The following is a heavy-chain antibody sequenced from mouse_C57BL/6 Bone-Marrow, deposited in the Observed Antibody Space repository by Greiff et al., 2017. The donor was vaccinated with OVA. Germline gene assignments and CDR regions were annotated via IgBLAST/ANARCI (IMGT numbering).Heavy chain of an antibody. D-gene: IGHD4-1*02. V-gene: IGHV1-15*01. J-gene: IGHJ2*01. CDR2: IDPETGGT. Sequence: QVQLQQSGAELVRPGASVTLSCKASGYTFTDYEMHWVKQTPVHGLEWIGAIDPETGGTAYNQKFKGKAILTADKSSSTAYMELRSLTSEDSAVYYCTRSPSTGYFDYWGQGTTLTVSS. CDR1: GYTFTDYE. CDR3: TRSPSTGYFDY.